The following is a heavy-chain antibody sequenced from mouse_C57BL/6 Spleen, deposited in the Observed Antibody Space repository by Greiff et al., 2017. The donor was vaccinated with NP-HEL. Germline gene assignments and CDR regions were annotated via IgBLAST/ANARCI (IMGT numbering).Heavy chain of an antibody. J-gene: IGHJ1*03. V-gene: IGHV1-39*01. CDR3: ARRGFITTVVAGFDV. Sequence: EVKLMESGPELVKPGASVKISCKASGYSFTDYNMNWVQQSNGKSLEWIGVINPNYGTTSYNQKFKGKATLTVDQSSSTAYMQLNSLTSEDSAVYYCARRGFITTVVAGFDVWGTGTTVTVSS. CDR2: INPNYGTT. D-gene: IGHD1-1*01. CDR1: GYSFTDYN.